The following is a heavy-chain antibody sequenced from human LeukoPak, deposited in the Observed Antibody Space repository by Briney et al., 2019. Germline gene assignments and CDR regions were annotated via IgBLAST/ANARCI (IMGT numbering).Heavy chain of an antibody. CDR1: DGSVSISSTY. J-gene: IGHJ4*02. D-gene: IGHD4-17*01. Sequence: PSETPSLTCTVSDGSVSISSTYWGWIRQSPGKGLEWIGSIYYSGNTYYNPSLKSRVTISVDTSKNQFSLKLTSVTAADTAVYYCARQHFYGDSTWGQGTLVTVSS. CDR3: ARQHFYGDST. V-gene: IGHV4-39*01. CDR2: IYYSGNT.